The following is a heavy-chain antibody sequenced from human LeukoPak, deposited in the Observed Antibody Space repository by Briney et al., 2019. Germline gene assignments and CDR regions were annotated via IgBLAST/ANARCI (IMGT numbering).Heavy chain of an antibody. CDR1: GFTFSSHA. Sequence: GGSLRLSCAASGFTFSSHAMSWVRRAPGKGLEWVSGISGSGGSTYYADSVKGRFTISRDNSKNTLYLQMNSLRAEDTAVYYCAKEGSGWHYFDNWGQGTLVTVSS. J-gene: IGHJ4*02. CDR2: ISGSGGST. D-gene: IGHD6-19*01. V-gene: IGHV3-23*01. CDR3: AKEGSGWHYFDN.